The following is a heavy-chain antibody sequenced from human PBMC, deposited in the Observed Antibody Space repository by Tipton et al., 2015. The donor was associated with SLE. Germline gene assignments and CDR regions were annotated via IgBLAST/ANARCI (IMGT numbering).Heavy chain of an antibody. V-gene: IGHV4-61*10. Sequence: TLSLTCTVSGDSISTDNYYWGWTRQPAGKALEWIGHIYFSGQAYYNPSLKSRVTISIDTSKKQFSLKLSSVTAADTALYYCARAQYGPDYFDYWGQGTLVTVSS. CDR2: IYFSGQA. D-gene: IGHD4-17*01. CDR1: GDSISTDNYY. J-gene: IGHJ4*02. CDR3: ARAQYGPDYFDY.